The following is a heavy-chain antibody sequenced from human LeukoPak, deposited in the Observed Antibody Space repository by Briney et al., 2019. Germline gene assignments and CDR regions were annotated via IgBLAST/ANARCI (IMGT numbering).Heavy chain of an antibody. CDR1: GFTFSSYA. J-gene: IGHJ4*02. D-gene: IGHD6-19*01. V-gene: IGHV3-23*01. CDR2: ISGSGGST. Sequence: GGSLRLSCAAFGFTFSSYAMSWVRQAPGKGLEWVSAISGSGGSTYYADSVKGRFTISRDNSKNTLYLQMNSLRAEDTAVYYCAKAPRDGSGSAPYGGAAGYSGQGALVT. CDR3: AKAPRDGSGSAPYGGAAGY.